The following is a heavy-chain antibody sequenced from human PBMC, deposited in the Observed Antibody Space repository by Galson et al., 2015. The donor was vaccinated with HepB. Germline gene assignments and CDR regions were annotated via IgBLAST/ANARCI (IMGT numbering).Heavy chain of an antibody. V-gene: IGHV3-23*01. Sequence: SLRLSCAASGFTFSSYAMSWVRQAPGKGLEWVSAISGSGGSTYYADSVKGRFTISRDNSENTLYLQMNSLRAEDTAVYYCAKDHVRYYDSSGYYTTYFDYWGQGTLVTVSS. CDR2: ISGSGGST. J-gene: IGHJ4*02. D-gene: IGHD3-22*01. CDR1: GFTFSSYA. CDR3: AKDHVRYYDSSGYYTTYFDY.